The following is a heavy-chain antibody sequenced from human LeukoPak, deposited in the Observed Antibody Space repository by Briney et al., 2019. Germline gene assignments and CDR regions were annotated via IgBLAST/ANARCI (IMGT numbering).Heavy chain of an antibody. V-gene: IGHV3-23*01. Sequence: PGGSLRLSCAASGFTFSSYAMSWVRQAPGKGLEWVSAISGSGGSTYYADSVKGRFTISRDNSKNTIYLQMNSLRAEDTAVYYCAKDSHHDSTSPFDYWGQGTLVTVSP. CDR2: ISGSGGST. D-gene: IGHD3-22*01. CDR1: GFTFSSYA. J-gene: IGHJ4*02. CDR3: AKDSHHDSTSPFDY.